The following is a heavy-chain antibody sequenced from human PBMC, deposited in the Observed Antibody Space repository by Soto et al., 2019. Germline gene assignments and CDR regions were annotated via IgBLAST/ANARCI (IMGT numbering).Heavy chain of an antibody. Sequence: ASVKVSCKASGFTFTSSAMQWVRQARGQRLEWIGWIVVGSGNTNYAQKFQERVTITRDMSTSTAYMELSSLRSEDTAVYYCAADSHYDILTGPDYYYMDVWGKGTTVTVSS. CDR2: IVVGSGNT. CDR3: AADSHYDILTGPDYYYMDV. CDR1: GFTFTSSA. D-gene: IGHD3-9*01. J-gene: IGHJ6*03. V-gene: IGHV1-58*02.